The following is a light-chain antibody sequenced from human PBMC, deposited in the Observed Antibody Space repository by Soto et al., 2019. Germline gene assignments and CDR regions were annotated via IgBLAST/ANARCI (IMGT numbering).Light chain of an antibody. Sequence: DIQMTQSPSSLSASVGDRVTITCQATQDISNHLNWYQQKPGRAPNLLIYDASNLEMGVPSRFSGSGSGTDFTLTIRGLQSEDLATYYCQQFNDIPLTLGGGTKVDIK. CDR2: DAS. CDR1: QDISNH. V-gene: IGKV1-33*01. CDR3: QQFNDIPLT. J-gene: IGKJ4*01.